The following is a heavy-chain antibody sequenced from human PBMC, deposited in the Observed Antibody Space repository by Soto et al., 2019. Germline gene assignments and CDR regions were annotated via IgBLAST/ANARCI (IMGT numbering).Heavy chain of an antibody. V-gene: IGHV4-30-2*01. CDR1: GGSISSGGYS. CDR2: IYHTGNT. J-gene: IGHJ4*02. D-gene: IGHD2-21*02. Sequence: SETLSLTCAVSGGSISSGGYSWSWIRQPPGKGLQWIGYIYHTGNTYYNPSLESRVTISVDRSKNQFSLDLTSVTAADTAVYYCARFRGTAILDYWGQGTLLTVSS. CDR3: ARFRGTAILDY.